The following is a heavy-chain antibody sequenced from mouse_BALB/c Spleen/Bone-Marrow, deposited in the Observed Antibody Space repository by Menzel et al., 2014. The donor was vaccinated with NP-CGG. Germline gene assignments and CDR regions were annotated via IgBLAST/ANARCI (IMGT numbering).Heavy chain of an antibody. D-gene: IGHD3-1*01. Sequence: EVQVVESGGGLVKPGGSLKLSCTTSGFTFXSYAMSWVRQTPEKRLEWVAVISSGGSDTYYPDSVKGRFTVSRDNAKNTLYLQMSSLRSEDTALYYCARRSDLRASMDYWGQGTSVTVSS. J-gene: IGHJ4*01. CDR3: ARRSDLRASMDY. CDR2: ISSGGSDT. CDR1: GFTFXSYA. V-gene: IGHV5-9-3*01.